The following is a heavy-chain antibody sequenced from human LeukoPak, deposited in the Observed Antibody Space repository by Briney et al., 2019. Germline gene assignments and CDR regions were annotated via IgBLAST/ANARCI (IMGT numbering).Heavy chain of an antibody. CDR2: ITDSGDNT. CDR3: AQWHHGDY. Sequence: GGSLRLSCAASGFTFSSSGMSWVRQAPGKGLEWVSTITDSGDNTYYADSVKGRFTISRDNSKNTLFLQMSSLRAEDTAIYYCAQWHHGDYWGQGTLVTVSS. CDR1: GFTFSSSG. D-gene: IGHD6-19*01. V-gene: IGHV3-23*01. J-gene: IGHJ4*02.